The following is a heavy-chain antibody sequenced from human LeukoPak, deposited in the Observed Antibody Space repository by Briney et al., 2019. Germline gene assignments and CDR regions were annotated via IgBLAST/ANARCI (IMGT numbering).Heavy chain of an antibody. CDR3: ARDFYYGSGTTPAHYYYYGMDV. CDR1: GFTFSNYW. D-gene: IGHD3-10*01. J-gene: IGHJ6*02. V-gene: IGHV3-74*01. CDR2: INTDGSSI. Sequence: GGSLRLSCTTSGFTFSNYWMHWVRQVPGKGLVWVSRINTDGSSITYADSVKGRFTISRDNAKNTLYLQMNSLRAEDTAVYYCARDFYYGSGTTPAHYYYYGMDVWGQGTTVTVSS.